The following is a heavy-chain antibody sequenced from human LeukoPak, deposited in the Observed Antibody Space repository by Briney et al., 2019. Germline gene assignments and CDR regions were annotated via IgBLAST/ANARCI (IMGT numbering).Heavy chain of an antibody. CDR1: GGTFSSCA. D-gene: IGHD6-13*01. Sequence: SVKVSCKASGGTFSSCAISWVRQAPGQGLEWMGRIIPIFGTANYAQKFQGRVTITTDESTSTAYMELSSLRSEDTAVYYCARDRGTAGAFDIWGQGTMVTVSS. V-gene: IGHV1-69*05. CDR3: ARDRGTAGAFDI. J-gene: IGHJ3*02. CDR2: IIPIFGTA.